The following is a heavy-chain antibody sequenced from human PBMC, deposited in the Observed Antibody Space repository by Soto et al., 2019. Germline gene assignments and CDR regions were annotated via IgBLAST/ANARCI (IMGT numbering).Heavy chain of an antibody. J-gene: IGHJ5*01. Sequence: ASVKVSCKASGYTFTSYAMHWVRQAPGQRLEWMGWINAGNGNTKYSQKFQGRVTITRDTSASTAYMELSSLRSEDTAEYYCARLTSLYHDNGHYEIDFWGQGTAVTVSA. CDR3: ARLTSLYHDNGHYEIDF. CDR1: GYTFTSYA. CDR2: INAGNGNT. D-gene: IGHD1-7*01. V-gene: IGHV1-3*01.